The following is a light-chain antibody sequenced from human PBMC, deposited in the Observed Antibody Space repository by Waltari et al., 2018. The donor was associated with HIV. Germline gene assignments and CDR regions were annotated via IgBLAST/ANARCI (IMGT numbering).Light chain of an antibody. CDR2: KAS. CDR1: QSISSW. CDR3: QQYARDSRT. Sequence: DIQMTQSPSILSASVGDRVTITFRASQSISSWLAWYQQKPGTAPKLLIYKASTLESGVPSRFSGSGSGTDFTLTISSLQPDDFATYDCQQYARDSRTFGQGTKVEVK. J-gene: IGKJ1*01. V-gene: IGKV1-5*03.